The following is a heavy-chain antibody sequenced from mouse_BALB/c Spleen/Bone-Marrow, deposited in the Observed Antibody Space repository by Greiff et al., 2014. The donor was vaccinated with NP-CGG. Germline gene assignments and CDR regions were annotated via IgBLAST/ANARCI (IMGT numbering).Heavy chain of an antibody. J-gene: IGHJ4*01. D-gene: IGHD2-3*01. V-gene: IGHV1-14*01. CDR3: ARRWLPYAMDY. CDR1: GYTFTSYI. Sequence: VQLKESGPELVKPGASVKMSCKASGYTFTSYIMHWVKQKPGQGLEWIGYINPYNDGTKYNEKFKGKATLTSDKSSSTAYMELGSLTSEDSAVYYCARRWLPYAMDYWGQGTSVTVSS. CDR2: INPYNDGT.